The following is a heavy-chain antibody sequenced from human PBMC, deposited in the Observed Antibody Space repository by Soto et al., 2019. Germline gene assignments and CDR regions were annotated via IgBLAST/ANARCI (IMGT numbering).Heavy chain of an antibody. V-gene: IGHV3-48*03. CDR1: GFTFSSYE. J-gene: IGHJ6*02. D-gene: IGHD3-3*01. Sequence: PGGSLRLSCAASGFTFSSYEMNWVRQAPGKGLEWVSYISSSGSTIYYADSVKGRFTISRDNAKNSLYLQMNSLRAEDTAVYYCARDRSGYYESYYYYGMDVWGQGTTVTVSS. CDR2: ISSSGSTI. CDR3: ARDRSGYYESYYYYGMDV.